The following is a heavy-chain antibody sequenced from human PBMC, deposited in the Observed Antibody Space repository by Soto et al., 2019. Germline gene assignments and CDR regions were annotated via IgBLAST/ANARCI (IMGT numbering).Heavy chain of an antibody. CDR3: ARVRPYCSGGSCYSNDAFDI. CDR1: GFTFSSYC. J-gene: IGHJ3*02. CDR2: INSDGSST. D-gene: IGHD2-15*01. V-gene: IGHV3-74*01. Sequence: ASLILSYASSGFTFSSYCMHWFHKAPWNGLVLVSRINSDGSSTSYADSVKGRFTISRGNAKNTLYLQMNSLRAEDTAVYYCARVRPYCSGGSCYSNDAFDIWGQGTMVTVSS.